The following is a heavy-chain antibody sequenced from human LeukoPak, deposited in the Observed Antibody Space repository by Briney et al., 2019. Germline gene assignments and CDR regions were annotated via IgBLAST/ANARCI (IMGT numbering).Heavy chain of an antibody. CDR1: GFTFDDYA. V-gene: IGHV3-9*01. CDR3: ARGPPSAYCGGDCYWYFDL. CDR2: ISWNSGSI. D-gene: IGHD2-21*02. J-gene: IGHJ2*01. Sequence: PGGSLRLSCAASGFTFDDYAMHWVRQAPGKGLEWVSGISWNSGSIGYADSVKGRFTISRDNAKNSLYLQMNSLRAEDTAVYYCARGPPSAYCGGDCYWYFDLWGRGTLVTVSS.